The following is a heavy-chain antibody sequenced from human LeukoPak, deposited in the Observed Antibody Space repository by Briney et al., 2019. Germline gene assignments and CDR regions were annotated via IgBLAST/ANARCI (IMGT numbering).Heavy chain of an antibody. CDR3: ARVSAAAAMVFDY. Sequence: PSQTLSLTCTVSGGSISSGGYYWSWIRQHPGKGLEWIGYIYYSGGTYYNPSLKSRVTISVDTSKNQFSLKLSSVTAADTAVYYCARVSAAAAMVFDYWGQGTLVTVSS. D-gene: IGHD5-18*01. CDR1: GGSISSGGYY. V-gene: IGHV4-31*03. J-gene: IGHJ4*02. CDR2: IYYSGGT.